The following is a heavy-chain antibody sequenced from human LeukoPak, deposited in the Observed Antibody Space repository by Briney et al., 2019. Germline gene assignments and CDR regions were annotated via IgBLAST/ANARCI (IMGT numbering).Heavy chain of an antibody. D-gene: IGHD2-15*01. V-gene: IGHV5-51*01. CDR2: IYPGDSDT. CDR3: ARGAVQGDIVVVVAAGDAFDI. J-gene: IGHJ3*02. Sequence: HGESLKISCKGSGYSFTSYWIGWVRQMPGKGLEWMGIIYPGDSDTRYSPSFQGQVTISADKSISTAYLQWSSLKASDTAMYYCARGAVQGDIVVVVAAGDAFDIWGQGTMVTVSS. CDR1: GYSFTSYW.